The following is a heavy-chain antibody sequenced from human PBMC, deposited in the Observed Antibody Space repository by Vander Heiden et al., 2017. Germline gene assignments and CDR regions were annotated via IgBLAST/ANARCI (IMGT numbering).Heavy chain of an antibody. CDR1: GGSISSSSYY. CDR3: ARNGAAAGTPYYGMDV. D-gene: IGHD6-13*01. CDR2: IYYSGST. J-gene: IGHJ6*02. Sequence: QLQLQESGPGLVKPSETLSLTCTVPGGSISSSSYYWGWIRQPPGKGLEWIGSIYYSGSTYYNPSLKSRVTISVDTSKNQFSLKLSSVTAADTAVYYCARNGAAAGTPYYGMDVWGQGTTVTVSS. V-gene: IGHV4-39*01.